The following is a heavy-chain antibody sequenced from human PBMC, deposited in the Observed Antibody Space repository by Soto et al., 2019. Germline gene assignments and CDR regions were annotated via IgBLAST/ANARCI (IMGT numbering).Heavy chain of an antibody. CDR1: GFTFISYW. Sequence: EVQLVESGGGLVQPGGSLRLSCAASGFTFISYWMQWVRQAPGKGLVWVSRINSDGYSTTYEDSVKGRFTISRDNDKNTLYLQMNSLRAEDTAVYYCADLGYCGSGSCYSSIWGQGALVTVSS. V-gene: IGHV3-74*01. D-gene: IGHD2-15*01. CDR2: INSDGYST. CDR3: ADLGYCGSGSCYSSI. J-gene: IGHJ4*02.